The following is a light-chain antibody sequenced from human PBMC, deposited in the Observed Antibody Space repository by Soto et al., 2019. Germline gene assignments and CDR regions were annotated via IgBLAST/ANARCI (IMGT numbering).Light chain of an antibody. Sequence: QSVLTQPASVSGSPGQSITISCTGTSSDVGRYNYVSWFQHPPGKAPKLMIFEVSDRPSGVSNRFSGSKSGNTPSLPISGLQAEDEADYYCSSYTGITTNPVIFGGGTTVTLL. J-gene: IGLJ2*01. CDR3: SSYTGITTNPVI. CDR1: SSDVGRYNY. V-gene: IGLV2-14*01. CDR2: EVS.